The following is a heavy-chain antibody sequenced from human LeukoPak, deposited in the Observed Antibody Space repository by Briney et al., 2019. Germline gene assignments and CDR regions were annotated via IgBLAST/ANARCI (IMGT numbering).Heavy chain of an antibody. D-gene: IGHD6-19*01. CDR1: GGSISSGGYY. Sequence: SQTLSLTCTVSGGSISSGGYYWSWIRQPPGKGLEWIGYIFYSGSTNYNPSLKSRVTISVDTSKNQFSLRLSSVTAADTAVYYCARHGSGSSGSFRYYDYWGQGTLVTVSS. CDR2: IFYSGST. CDR3: ARHGSGSSGSFRYYDY. J-gene: IGHJ4*02. V-gene: IGHV4-61*08.